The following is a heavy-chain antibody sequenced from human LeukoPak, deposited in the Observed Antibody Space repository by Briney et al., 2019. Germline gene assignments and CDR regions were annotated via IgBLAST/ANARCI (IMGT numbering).Heavy chain of an antibody. CDR1: GFTFSSYS. CDR2: ISSSSSYI. V-gene: IGHV3-21*01. D-gene: IGHD1-26*01. Sequence: PGGSLRLSCAASGFTFSSYSMNWVRQAQGKGLEWVSSISSSSSYIYYADSVKGRFTISRDNAKNSPYLQINSLRAEDTAVYYCARVGASYSFDYWGQGTLVTVSS. CDR3: ARVGASYSFDY. J-gene: IGHJ4*02.